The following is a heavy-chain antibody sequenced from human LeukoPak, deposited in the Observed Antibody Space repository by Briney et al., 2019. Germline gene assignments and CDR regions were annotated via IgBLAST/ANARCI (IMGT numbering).Heavy chain of an antibody. V-gene: IGHV4-34*01. J-gene: IGHJ4*02. CDR3: AGEYSSSYPARY. CDR1: GGSFSGYY. CDR2: INHSGST. D-gene: IGHD6-6*01. Sequence: SETLSLTCTVYGGSFSGYYWSWIRQPPGKGLEWIGEINHSGSTNYNPSLKSRVTISVDTSKNQFSLKLSSVTAADTAVYYCAGEYSSSYPARYWGQGTLVTVSS.